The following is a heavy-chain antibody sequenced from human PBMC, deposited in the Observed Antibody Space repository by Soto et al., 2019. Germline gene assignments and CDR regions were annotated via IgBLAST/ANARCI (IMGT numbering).Heavy chain of an antibody. Sequence: ASVKVSCKSSGYTFIDFYIHWVRQAPGQGLEWMGWINPNTGGAVYAQKFLGRVTMTRDTSISTAYMELSGLRSDDTAIYFCATSTYDDFRSGSYWGQGTLVTVSS. D-gene: IGHD3-3*01. J-gene: IGHJ4*02. CDR3: ATSTYDDFRSGSY. CDR2: INPNTGGA. V-gene: IGHV1-2*02. CDR1: GYTFIDFY.